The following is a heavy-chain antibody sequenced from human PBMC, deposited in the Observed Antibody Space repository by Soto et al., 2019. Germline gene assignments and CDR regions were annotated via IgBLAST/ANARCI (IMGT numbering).Heavy chain of an antibody. Sequence: GGSLRLSCAASGFIFTNYAMNWVRQAPGKGLEWVSVIGGRGNSAYYADSVQGRFTISRDNSKNTLSLQMSSLTADDTAIYYCVREGRRSFDFWGRGTMGTVSS. J-gene: IGHJ3*01. CDR2: IGGRGNSA. CDR1: GFIFTNYA. V-gene: IGHV3-23*01. CDR3: VREGRRSFDF.